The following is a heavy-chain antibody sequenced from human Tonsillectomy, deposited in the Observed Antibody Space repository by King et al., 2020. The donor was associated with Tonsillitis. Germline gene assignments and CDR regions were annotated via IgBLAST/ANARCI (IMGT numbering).Heavy chain of an antibody. CDR2: IYYSWST. D-gene: IGHD6-25*01. CDR3: ARDKVQRGWFDP. Sequence: VQLQESGPGLVKPSETLSLTCTVSGGAISSYYRSWIRQPPGKGLEWIGYIYYSWSTNYNPSLKSRVTISGDTSKNQFSLKLSSVTAADTAVYYCARDKVQRGWFDPWGQGTLVTVSS. J-gene: IGHJ5*02. CDR1: GGAISSYY. V-gene: IGHV4-59*01.